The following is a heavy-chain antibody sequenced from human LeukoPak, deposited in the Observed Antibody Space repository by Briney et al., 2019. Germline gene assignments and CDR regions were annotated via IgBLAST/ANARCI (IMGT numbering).Heavy chain of an antibody. Sequence: GGSLRLSCAASGFTFSSYAMSWVRQAPGKGLEWVSGISGSAGSTYNADSVKGQFTISRDNSGNTLYLQMNSLRAEDTAVYYCAKALLSSYYFDYWGQGTLVTVSS. V-gene: IGHV3-23*01. D-gene: IGHD2-2*01. CDR1: GFTFSSYA. CDR3: AKALLSSYYFDY. J-gene: IGHJ4*02. CDR2: ISGSAGST.